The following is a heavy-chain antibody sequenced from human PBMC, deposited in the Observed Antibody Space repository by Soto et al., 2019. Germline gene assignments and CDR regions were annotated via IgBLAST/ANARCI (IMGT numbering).Heavy chain of an antibody. CDR2: ISTYSCDT. Sequence: QVHLVQSGVEVKTPGASVKVSCQASGYTFVTYDISWVRQAPGQGLEGMGWISTYSCDTKYAQKFQGRVTMTTDKSTTTAYLELRSLRSDDTAVYYCARHHGPTTSENWFDPWGQGTLVTVSS. V-gene: IGHV1-18*01. CDR1: GYTFVTYD. D-gene: IGHD5-12*01. J-gene: IGHJ5*02. CDR3: ARHHGPTTSENWFDP.